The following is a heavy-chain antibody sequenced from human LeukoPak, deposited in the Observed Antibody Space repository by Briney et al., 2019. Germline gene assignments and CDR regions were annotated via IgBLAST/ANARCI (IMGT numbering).Heavy chain of an antibody. Sequence: PSQTLCLTCTVCGYSISSGSYWVWIRQPPGKRLQFIWSISHRGSTYYNPSLRSRITISLDRSKQKFSLKLTSVTAADTAVYFCARGAEYYAIWRGYAGYSDYWGQGISVTVSS. CDR1: GYSISSGSY. CDR3: ARGAEYYAIWRGYAGYSDY. J-gene: IGHJ4*02. D-gene: IGHD3-3*01. V-gene: IGHV4-38-2*02. CDR2: ISHRGST.